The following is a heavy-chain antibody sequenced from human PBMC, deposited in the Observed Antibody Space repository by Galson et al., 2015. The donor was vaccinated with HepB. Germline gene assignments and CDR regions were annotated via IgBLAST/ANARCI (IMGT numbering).Heavy chain of an antibody. Sequence: SLRLSCAASGFNFSNYAMSWVRQAPGKGLEWVSVIGGSGESTYYAASVRGRFAISRDNSKNTAYLQMSSLRVEDTALYYRAKGGLNYYDPSAYYSAGNYFDPWGQGTLVTVSS. CDR1: GFNFSNYA. J-gene: IGHJ5*02. CDR2: IGGSGEST. D-gene: IGHD3-22*01. V-gene: IGHV3-23*01. CDR3: AKGGLNYYDPSAYYSAGNYFDP.